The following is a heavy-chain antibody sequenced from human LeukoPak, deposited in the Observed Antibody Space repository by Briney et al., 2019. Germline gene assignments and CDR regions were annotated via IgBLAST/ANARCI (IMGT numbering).Heavy chain of an antibody. CDR2: ISGSGGST. CDR1: GFTFSSYA. D-gene: IGHD3-9*01. J-gene: IGHJ4*02. Sequence: GGSLRLSCAASGFTFSSYAMSWVRQAPGEGLEWVSGISGSGGSTYYADSVKGRFTISRDNSKNTLYLQMNSLRAEDTAVYYRAKALEPLVTKPYYFDYWGQGTLVTVSS. CDR3: AKALEPLVTKPYYFDY. V-gene: IGHV3-23*01.